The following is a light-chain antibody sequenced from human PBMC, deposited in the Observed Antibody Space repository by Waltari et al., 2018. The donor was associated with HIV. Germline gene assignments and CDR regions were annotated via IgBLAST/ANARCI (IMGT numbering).Light chain of an antibody. Sequence: EIVLTQSPATLSLSPGERATLSCRASHRVSYYLAWYQQRPGQAPRLLIYDASNRATGIPARFSGSGSGTDFTLTISSLEPEDFAVYYCQERSNWPLTFGGGTKVEIK. CDR1: HRVSYY. CDR3: QERSNWPLT. V-gene: IGKV3-11*01. J-gene: IGKJ4*01. CDR2: DAS.